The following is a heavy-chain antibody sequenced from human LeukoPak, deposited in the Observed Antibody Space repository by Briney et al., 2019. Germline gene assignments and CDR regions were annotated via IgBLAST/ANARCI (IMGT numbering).Heavy chain of an antibody. Sequence: PGGSLTLSCAASGFTFSNYAMDWVRQAPGKGLDWVSAMSSDGRTFYADSVRGRVTISRDNSKNTLYLQMNSLGAEDTAEYFCANVGVAAASPPFYLDVWGKGTTVTVSS. V-gene: IGHV3-23*01. J-gene: IGHJ6*03. CDR3: ANVGVAAASPPFYLDV. CDR2: MSSDGRT. D-gene: IGHD2-2*01. CDR1: GFTFSNYA.